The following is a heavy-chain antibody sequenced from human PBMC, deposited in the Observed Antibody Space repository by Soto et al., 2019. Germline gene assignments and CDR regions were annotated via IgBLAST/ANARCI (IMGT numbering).Heavy chain of an antibody. Sequence: SETLSLTCTVSGGSISSGDYYWSWIRQPPGKGLEWIGYIYYSGSTYYNPSLKSRVTISVDTSKNQFSLKLSSVTAADTAVYYCARMCRDGYYYVWFDTWGQGTLVTVSS. V-gene: IGHV4-30-4*01. CDR3: ARMCRDGYYYVWFDT. J-gene: IGHJ5*02. CDR2: IYYSGST. D-gene: IGHD5-12*01. CDR1: GGSISSGDYY.